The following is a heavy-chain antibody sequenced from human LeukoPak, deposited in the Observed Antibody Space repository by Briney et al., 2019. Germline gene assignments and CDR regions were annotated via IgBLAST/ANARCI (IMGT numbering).Heavy chain of an antibody. V-gene: IGHV1-8*01. Sequence: ASVKVSCKASGYTFTSYDINWVRQATGQGLEWMGWMNPNSGNTGYAQKFQGRVTMTRNTSISTAYMELSSLRSEDTAVYYCARGAYYYDSSGYQPLDYWGRGTLVTVPS. J-gene: IGHJ4*02. CDR1: GYTFTSYD. CDR3: ARGAYYYDSSGYQPLDY. CDR2: MNPNSGNT. D-gene: IGHD3-22*01.